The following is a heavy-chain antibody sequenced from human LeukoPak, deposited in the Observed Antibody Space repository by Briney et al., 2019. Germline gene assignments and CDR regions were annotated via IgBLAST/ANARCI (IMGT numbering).Heavy chain of an antibody. CDR2: IGVGGTT. D-gene: IGHD3-22*01. CDR3: AKTQGYYDC. Sequence: PGGSLRLSCAAPGFTFSSYGMNWVRQAPGKGLEWVSGIGVGGTTYYAASVKGRFTISRDTSKSTLSLKMNSLRAEDTAVYYCAKTQGYYDCWGQGTLVTVSS. J-gene: IGHJ4*02. V-gene: IGHV3-23*01. CDR1: GFTFSSYG.